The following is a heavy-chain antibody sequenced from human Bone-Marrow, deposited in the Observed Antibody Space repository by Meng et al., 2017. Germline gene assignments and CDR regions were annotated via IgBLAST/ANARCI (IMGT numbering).Heavy chain of an antibody. CDR2: IRSKANSYAT. CDR1: GFTFSGSA. Sequence: GESLKISCAASGFTFSGSAMHWVRQASGKGLEWVGRIRSKANSYATAYAASVKGRFTISRDDSKNTAYLQMNSLKTEDTAVYYCARVIVYPKNDYFDYWGQGTLVTVSS. D-gene: IGHD2/OR15-2a*01. J-gene: IGHJ4*02. V-gene: IGHV3-73*01. CDR3: ARVIVYPKNDYFDY.